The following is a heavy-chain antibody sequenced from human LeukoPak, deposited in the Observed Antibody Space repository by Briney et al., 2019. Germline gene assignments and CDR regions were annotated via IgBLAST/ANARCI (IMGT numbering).Heavy chain of an antibody. CDR2: ISSSGSTI. D-gene: IGHD6-13*01. CDR3: ARDQSAAGMLYYFDY. Sequence: PGGSLRLSCAASGFTFSSYAMNWVRQAPGKGLEWVSYISSSGSTIYYADSVKGRFTISRDNAKNSLYLQMNSLRAEDTAVYYCARDQSAAGMLYYFDYWGQGTLVTVSS. V-gene: IGHV3-48*04. J-gene: IGHJ4*02. CDR1: GFTFSSYA.